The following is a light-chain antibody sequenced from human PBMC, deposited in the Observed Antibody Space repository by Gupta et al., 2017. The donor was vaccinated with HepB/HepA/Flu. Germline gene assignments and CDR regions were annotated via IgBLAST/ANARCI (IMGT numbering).Light chain of an antibody. CDR1: SGHSSYA. CDR3: QTWGTGIVV. J-gene: IGLJ2*01. CDR2: LNSDGSH. Sequence: QLVLTQSPSASASLGASVKRTCTLSSGHSSYAIAWHEQQPEKGTRYLMKLNSDGSHRKGDGIPDRFSGSSSGAERYLTISSLQSEDEADYYCQTWGTGIVVFGGGTKLTVL. V-gene: IGLV4-69*01.